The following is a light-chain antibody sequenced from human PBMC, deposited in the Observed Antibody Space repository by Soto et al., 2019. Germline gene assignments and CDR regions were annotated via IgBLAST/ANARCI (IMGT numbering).Light chain of an antibody. Sequence: DIVLTQSPGTLSLSPGEKATLSCRASQSISISYLAWYQQRPGQAPRLLLYGASGRATGIPDRFSGSGSGTEFTLSIRRLEHEDFAMYHCQQYGNTPATFGGGTKVEIK. CDR2: GAS. J-gene: IGKJ4*01. CDR3: QQYGNTPAT. CDR1: QSISISY. V-gene: IGKV3-20*01.